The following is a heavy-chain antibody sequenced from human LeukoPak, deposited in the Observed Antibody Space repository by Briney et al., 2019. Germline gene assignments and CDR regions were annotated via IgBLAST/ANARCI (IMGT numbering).Heavy chain of an antibody. J-gene: IGHJ4*02. V-gene: IGHV3-11*01. Sequence: PGGSLRLSCAASGFTFSDYYMSWIRQAPGKGLEWVSYISSSGSTIYYADSVKGRFTISRDNAKNSLYLQMNSLRAEDTAVYYCARESYGRDYYDSSGYYRGLSWGQGTLVTVSS. D-gene: IGHD3-22*01. CDR3: ARESYGRDYYDSSGYYRGLS. CDR2: ISSSGSTI. CDR1: GFTFSDYY.